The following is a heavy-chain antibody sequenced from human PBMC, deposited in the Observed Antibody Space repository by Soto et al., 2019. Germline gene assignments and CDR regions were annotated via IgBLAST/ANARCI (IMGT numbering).Heavy chain of an antibody. CDR1: GFTFTSYS. V-gene: IGHV3-48*01. J-gene: IGHJ5*02. CDR2: ISSTSATI. CDR3: ARAKSLEYNWFDH. Sequence: EVQLMESGGGLVQPGGSLRLSCTASGFTFTSYSINWVRQAPGQGLEWISYISSTSATIYYAESVRGRFTVSRDNAKNSVYLQMNSLRAEDTAVYFCARAKSLEYNWFDHWCQGTPVTVSS.